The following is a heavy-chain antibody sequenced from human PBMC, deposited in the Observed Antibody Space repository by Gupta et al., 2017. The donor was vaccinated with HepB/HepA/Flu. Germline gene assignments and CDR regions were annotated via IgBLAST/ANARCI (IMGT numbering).Heavy chain of an antibody. J-gene: IGHJ4*02. D-gene: IGHD5-24*01. V-gene: IGHV3-43*02. CDR3: AKDSMATIFF. CDR2: ISGDGGST. Sequence: EVQLVESGGGVVQPGGSLRLSCAAAGFAFDDSAMHWVRQAPGKGLEWVSLISGDGGSTYYADSVKGRFPISRDNSKNSLYLQMNSLRTEDTALYYCAKDSMATIFFWGQGTLVTVSS. CDR1: GFAFDDSA.